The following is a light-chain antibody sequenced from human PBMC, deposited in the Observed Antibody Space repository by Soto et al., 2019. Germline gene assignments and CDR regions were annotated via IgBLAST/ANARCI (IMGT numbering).Light chain of an antibody. Sequence: ETAMTQSPATLSVSPGERGTLSCRASQSVSSNLAWYQQKPGQTPRLLIYDASTRATGIPARFSGSGSGTEFTLTICSLQSEDFAVYHCQQYKDWHITFSQGTRLEIK. CDR2: DAS. J-gene: IGKJ5*01. V-gene: IGKV3-15*01. CDR3: QQYKDWHIT. CDR1: QSVSSN.